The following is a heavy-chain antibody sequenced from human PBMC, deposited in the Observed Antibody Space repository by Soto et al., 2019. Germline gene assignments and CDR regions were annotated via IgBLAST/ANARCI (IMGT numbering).Heavy chain of an antibody. CDR3: ARDSSSWYSEYNWFDP. Sequence: PGGSLRLSCAASGFTFSIYSMNWVRQAPGKGLEWVSYIMPGSSHIFYADSVKGRFTISRDNAKNSLYLQMNSLRAEDTAMYYCARDSSSWYSEYNWFDPWGQGTLVTVSS. J-gene: IGHJ5*02. V-gene: IGHV3-48*01. CDR1: GFTFSIYS. D-gene: IGHD6-13*01. CDR2: IMPGSSHI.